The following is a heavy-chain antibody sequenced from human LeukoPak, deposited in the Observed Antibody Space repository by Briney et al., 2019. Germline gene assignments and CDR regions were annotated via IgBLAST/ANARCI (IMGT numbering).Heavy chain of an antibody. V-gene: IGHV1-69*05. J-gene: IGHJ4*02. CDR2: ILPIFGTA. Sequence: ASVKVSCKSSGGTFTSYAISWVRQAPGQGLEWMGGILPIFGTANYAQKFQGRVTITTDESTSTAYMEMSSLRSEDTAVYYCASEERDGYKRVSDCWGQGTLVTVSS. CDR1: GGTFTSYA. CDR3: ASEERDGYKRVSDC. D-gene: IGHD5-24*01.